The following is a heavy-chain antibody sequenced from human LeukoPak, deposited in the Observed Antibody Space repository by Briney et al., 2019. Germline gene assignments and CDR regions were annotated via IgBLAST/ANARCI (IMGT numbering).Heavy chain of an antibody. J-gene: IGHJ4*02. CDR3: ARDLSGSGWYVPFDY. D-gene: IGHD6-19*01. CDR2: IYGGGNT. Sequence: GGSLRLSCAASGFTFSNYNMNWVRQAPGKGLEWVSVIYGGGNTYYVDSVKGRFTISRDNSRNTLYLQMKSLRAEDTAVYHCARDLSGSGWYVPFDYWGQGTLVTVSS. V-gene: IGHV3-66*01. CDR1: GFTFSNYN.